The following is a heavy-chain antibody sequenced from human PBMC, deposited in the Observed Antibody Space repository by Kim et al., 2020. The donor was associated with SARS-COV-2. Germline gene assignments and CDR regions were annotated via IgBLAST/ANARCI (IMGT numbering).Heavy chain of an antibody. Sequence: IYAQKFQGRVTMTEDTSTDTAYMELSSLRSEDTAVYYCATVTSGSYYLDDWGQGTLVTVSS. D-gene: IGHD1-26*01. CDR3: ATVTSGSYYLDD. J-gene: IGHJ4*02. V-gene: IGHV1-24*01.